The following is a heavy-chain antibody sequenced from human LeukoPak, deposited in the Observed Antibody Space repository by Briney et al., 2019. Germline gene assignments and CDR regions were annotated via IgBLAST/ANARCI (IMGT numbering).Heavy chain of an antibody. V-gene: IGHV3-74*01. Sequence: GGSLRLSCAASGFTFSSYWMHWVRQAPGKGLVWVSRINSDGSSTNYADSVKGRFTISRDNAKNTLYLQMNSLRAEDTAVYYCAGEHYSSSCPDYWGQGTLVTVSS. J-gene: IGHJ4*02. CDR2: INSDGSST. D-gene: IGHD6-13*01. CDR1: GFTFSSYW. CDR3: AGEHYSSSCPDY.